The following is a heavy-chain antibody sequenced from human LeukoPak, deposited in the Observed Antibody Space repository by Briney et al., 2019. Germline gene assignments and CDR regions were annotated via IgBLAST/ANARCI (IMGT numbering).Heavy chain of an antibody. Sequence: QSGGSLRLSCAASGFTFSSYAMSWVRQAPGKGLEWVSAISGSGGSTYYADSVKGRFTISRDNSKNTLYLQMNSLRAEDTAVYYCAKDGYYYDSSGYYPYYFDYWGQGTLVTVSS. CDR2: ISGSGGST. CDR1: GFTFSSYA. CDR3: AKDGYYYDSSGYYPYYFDY. J-gene: IGHJ4*02. V-gene: IGHV3-23*01. D-gene: IGHD3-22*01.